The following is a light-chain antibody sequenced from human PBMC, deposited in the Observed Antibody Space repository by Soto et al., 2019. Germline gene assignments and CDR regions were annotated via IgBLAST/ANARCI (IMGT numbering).Light chain of an antibody. V-gene: IGLV1-40*01. CDR1: SSNIGAGYD. CDR3: QSYDSSLSGYV. Sequence: QSVLTQPPSVSGAPGQRVTISCTGSSSNIGAGYDVHWYQQFPGTAPKLLIYVNNNRPSGVPDRFSGSKSGTSASLAITGLRAGDEAEYYCQSYDSSLSGYVFGTGTKLTVL. J-gene: IGLJ1*01. CDR2: VNN.